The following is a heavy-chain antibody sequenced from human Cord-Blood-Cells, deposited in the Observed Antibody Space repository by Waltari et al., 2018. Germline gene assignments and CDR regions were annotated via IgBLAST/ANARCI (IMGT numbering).Heavy chain of an antibody. D-gene: IGHD2-2*02. CDR2: ISSSSSTI. V-gene: IGHV3-48*01. Sequence: EVQLVVSGGGLVLPGGALRLSCAAFGFTFRSYSINWVRQAPGKGLEWVSYISSSSSTIYYADSVKGRFTISRDNAKNSLYLQMNSLRAEDTAVYYCARDMVPAAIDYYYGMDVWGQGTTVTVSS. CDR3: ARDMVPAAIDYYYGMDV. J-gene: IGHJ6*02. CDR1: GFTFRSYS.